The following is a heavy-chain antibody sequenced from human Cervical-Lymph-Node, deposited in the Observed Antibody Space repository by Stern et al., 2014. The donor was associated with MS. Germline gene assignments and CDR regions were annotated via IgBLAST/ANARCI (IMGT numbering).Heavy chain of an antibody. D-gene: IGHD1/OR15-1a*01. J-gene: IGHJ3*02. CDR1: GYPFTGYD. Sequence: LEESGAEVKKPGASVKVACKASGYPFTGYDITWVRQATGQGLEWMGWINPNSAATGNAQKFQGRVSMARDTSTDTVYMELNSLASEDTGVYYCARRKTGWTGTTLFDVFDTWGQGTVVTVSS. CDR3: ARRKTGWTGTTLFDVFDT. V-gene: IGHV1-8*01. CDR2: INPNSAAT.